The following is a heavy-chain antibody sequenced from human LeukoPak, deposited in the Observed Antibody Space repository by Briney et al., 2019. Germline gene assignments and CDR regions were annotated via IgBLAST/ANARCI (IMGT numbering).Heavy chain of an antibody. D-gene: IGHD3-3*01. J-gene: IGHJ4*02. Sequence: GGSLRLSCAASGFTFSDYYMSWIRQAPGKGLEWVSYISSSGSTIYYADSVKGRFTTSRDNAKNSLYLRMNSLRAEDTAVYYCARFDFWSGYVPFDYWGQGTLVTVSS. CDR2: ISSSGSTI. V-gene: IGHV3-11*04. CDR1: GFTFSDYY. CDR3: ARFDFWSGYVPFDY.